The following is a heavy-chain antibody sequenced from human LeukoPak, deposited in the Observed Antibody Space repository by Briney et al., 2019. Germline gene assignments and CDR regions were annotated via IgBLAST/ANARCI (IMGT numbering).Heavy chain of an antibody. CDR2: ISSSSSYI. Sequence: GGSLRLSCAASGFTFSSYWMSWVRQAPGKGLEWVSSISSSSSYIYYADSVKGRFTISRDNAKNSLYLQMNSLRAEDTAVYYCARDPGFSAFDIWGQGAVVTVSS. J-gene: IGHJ3*02. V-gene: IGHV3-21*01. CDR1: GFTFSSYW. CDR3: ARDPGFSAFDI.